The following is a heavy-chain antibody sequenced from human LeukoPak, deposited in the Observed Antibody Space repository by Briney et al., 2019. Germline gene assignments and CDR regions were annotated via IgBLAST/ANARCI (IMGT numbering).Heavy chain of an antibody. D-gene: IGHD3-22*01. Sequence: GGSLRLSCAASGFSFGDYVTSWFRQAPGKGLEWVGFTRSKAYGGTTEYAASVKGRFTISRDDSKSIAYLQMNSLKTEDTAVYYCTRGKLYYYDSSGTYFDYWGQGTLVTVSS. CDR2: TRSKAYGGTT. V-gene: IGHV3-49*03. CDR3: TRGKLYYYDSSGTYFDY. J-gene: IGHJ4*02. CDR1: GFSFGDYV.